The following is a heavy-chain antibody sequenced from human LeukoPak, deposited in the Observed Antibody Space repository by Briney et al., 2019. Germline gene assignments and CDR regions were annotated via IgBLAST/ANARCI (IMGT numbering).Heavy chain of an antibody. CDR3: ARERGTVISHDLDY. CDR2: LSSSGSTI. Sequence: GSLRLSCAASGFTFSNFEMNWVRQAPGEGLEGVSYLSSSGSTIYYADSVKGRFTISRDNAKNSLFLQVNSLRAEDTAVYYCARERGTVISHDLDYWGQGTLVTVSS. CDR1: GFTFSNFE. V-gene: IGHV3-48*03. J-gene: IGHJ4*02. D-gene: IGHD3-16*02.